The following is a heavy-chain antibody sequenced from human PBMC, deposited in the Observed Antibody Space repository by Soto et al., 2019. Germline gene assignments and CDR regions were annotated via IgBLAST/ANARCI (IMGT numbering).Heavy chain of an antibody. V-gene: IGHV1-8*02. J-gene: IGHJ5*02. CDR1: GYSFRSYD. CDR3: ARVRMHADWLDS. CDR2: VNPETGST. Sequence: ASVKVSCKGSGYSFRSYDITWVRQAPGQGLEWMGWVNPETGSTDYAQRLQGRVSMTSDTSRNTTYMELSDLRVEDTAVYYCARVRMHADWLDSWGQGTLVTVSS.